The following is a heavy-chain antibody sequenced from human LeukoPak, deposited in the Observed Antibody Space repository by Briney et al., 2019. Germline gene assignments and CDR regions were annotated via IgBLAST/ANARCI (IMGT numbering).Heavy chain of an antibody. CDR3: ARADIVVVPGATEGNF. J-gene: IGHJ4*02. D-gene: IGHD2-2*01. CDR1: GFTFSSYA. V-gene: IGHV3-30-3*01. Sequence: GGSLRLSCAASGFTFSSYAMHWVRQAPGKGLEWVAVISYDGSNKYYADSVKGRFTISRDNSKNTLYLQMNSLRVEDTAIYYCARADIVVVPGATEGNFWGQGTLVTVSS. CDR2: ISYDGSNK.